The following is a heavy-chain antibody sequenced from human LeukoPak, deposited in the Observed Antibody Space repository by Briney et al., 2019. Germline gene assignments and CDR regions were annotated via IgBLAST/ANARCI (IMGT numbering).Heavy chain of an antibody. CDR1: GYTFTSYG. V-gene: IGHV1-18*01. CDR3: ARLFVEKYYYGSSGLDY. D-gene: IGHD3-22*01. CDR2: ISAYNGNT. Sequence: ASVKVSCKASGYTFTSYGISWVRQAPGQGLEWMGWISAYNGNTNYAQKLQGRVTMTTDTSTSTAYMELRSLRSDDTAVYYCARLFVEKYYYGSSGLDYWGQGTLVTVSS. J-gene: IGHJ4*02.